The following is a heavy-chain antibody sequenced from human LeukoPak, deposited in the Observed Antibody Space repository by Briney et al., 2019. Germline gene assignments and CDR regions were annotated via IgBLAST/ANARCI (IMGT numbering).Heavy chain of an antibody. CDR3: ANFGCSSTSCLDY. J-gene: IGHJ4*02. D-gene: IGHD2-2*01. Sequence: QTSETLSLTCTVSGGSISSSSYYWGWIRQAPGKGLEWVSATSGSGDSTYYADSVKGRFTISRDNSKNTLYLQMNSLRAEDTAVYYCANFGCSSTSCLDYWGQGTLVTVSS. CDR1: GGSISSSSYY. V-gene: IGHV3-23*01. CDR2: TSGSGDST.